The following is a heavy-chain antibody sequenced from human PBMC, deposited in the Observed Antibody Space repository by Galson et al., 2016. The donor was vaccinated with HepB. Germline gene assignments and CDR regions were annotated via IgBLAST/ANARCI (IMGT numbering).Heavy chain of an antibody. Sequence: SLRLSCAAPGFTFSDYAMSWVRQAPGRGLEWVSTVSGDGYSTFYADSVKGRFTISRDNSKNTLYLHVSSLSADDTAVYYCAKDTAIAVVGSRWFFDCWGQGTLVTVSS. CDR2: VSGDGYST. D-gene: IGHD6-19*01. CDR1: GFTFSDYA. CDR3: AKDTAIAVVGSRWFFDC. V-gene: IGHV3-23*01. J-gene: IGHJ4*02.